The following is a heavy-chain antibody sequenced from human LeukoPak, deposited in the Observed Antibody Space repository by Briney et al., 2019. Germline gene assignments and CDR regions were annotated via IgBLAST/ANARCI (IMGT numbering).Heavy chain of an antibody. CDR2: IYHSGGT. Sequence: PSETLSLTCAVSGYSISSGHYWGWIRQPPGKGLEWIGSIYHSGGTYYNPSLKSRVTISVDTSKNQFSLKLSSVTAADTAVYYCARTRITMVRGVRNPYYYYYGMDVWGKGTTATVSS. CDR1: GYSISSGHY. J-gene: IGHJ6*04. D-gene: IGHD3-10*01. V-gene: IGHV4-38-2*01. CDR3: ARTRITMVRGVRNPYYYYYGMDV.